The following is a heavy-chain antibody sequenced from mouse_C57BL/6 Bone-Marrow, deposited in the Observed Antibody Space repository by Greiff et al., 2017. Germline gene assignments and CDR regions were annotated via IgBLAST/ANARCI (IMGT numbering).Heavy chain of an antibody. D-gene: IGHD2-2*01. CDR1: GYTFTSYW. J-gene: IGHJ1*03. Sequence: QVQLQQPGAELVMPGASVKLSCKASGYTFTSYWMHWVKQRPGQGLEWIGEIDPSDSYTNYNQKFKGKSTLTVDKSSSTAYMQLSSLTSEDSAVYYCARRGGYDGGYWYFDVWGTGTTVTVSS. V-gene: IGHV1-69*01. CDR2: IDPSDSYT. CDR3: ARRGGYDGGYWYFDV.